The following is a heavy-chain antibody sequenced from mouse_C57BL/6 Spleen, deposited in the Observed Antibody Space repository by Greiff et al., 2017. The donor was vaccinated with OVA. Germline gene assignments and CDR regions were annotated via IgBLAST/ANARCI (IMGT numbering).Heavy chain of an antibody. CDR1: GFTFSDYY. V-gene: IGHV5-16*01. CDR3: ARVYYSNSYFDY. Sequence: EVQRVESEGGLVQPGSSMKLSCTASGFTFSDYYMAWVRQVPEKGLEWVANINYDGSSTYYLDSLKSRFIISRDNAKNILYLQMSSLKSEDTATYYCARVYYSNSYFDYWGQGTTLTVSS. D-gene: IGHD2-5*01. J-gene: IGHJ2*01. CDR2: INYDGSST.